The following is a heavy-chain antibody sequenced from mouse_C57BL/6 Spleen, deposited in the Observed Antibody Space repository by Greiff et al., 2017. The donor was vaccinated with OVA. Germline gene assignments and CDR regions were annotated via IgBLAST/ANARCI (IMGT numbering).Heavy chain of an antibody. D-gene: IGHD2-4*01. CDR2: IRNKANGYTT. CDR3: VKAVLGEDYDEWFAY. J-gene: IGHJ3*01. CDR1: GFTFTDYY. V-gene: IGHV7-4*01. Sequence: EVKVVESGGGLVQPGASLRLSCAASGFTFTDYYMSWVRQPPGQAPEWLALIRNKANGYTTEYTASVKGRFTISRDNSPNILYLQMDTLRAEDSATYYCVKAVLGEDYDEWFAYWGQGTLVTVSA.